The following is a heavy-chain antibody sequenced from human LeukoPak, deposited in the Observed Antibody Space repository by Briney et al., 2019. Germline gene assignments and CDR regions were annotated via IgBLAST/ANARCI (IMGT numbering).Heavy chain of an antibody. D-gene: IGHD2-2*02. V-gene: IGHV4-38-2*02. CDR3: ARERTPAIDTDEKYFFDY. J-gene: IGHJ4*02. Sequence: SETLSLTCTVSGYSISSGYYWGWIRQSPGKGLEWIGSLYHSGSTYYNPSLKSRVTISVDTYKKQISLKLTSVTAADTAVYFCARERTPAIDTDEKYFFDYWGQGTLVTVSS. CDR2: LYHSGST. CDR1: GYSISSGYY.